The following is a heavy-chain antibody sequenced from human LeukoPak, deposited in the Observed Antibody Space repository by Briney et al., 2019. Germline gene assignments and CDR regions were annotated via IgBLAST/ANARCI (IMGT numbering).Heavy chain of an antibody. CDR1: GFTFSSDG. CDR3: ANLLEMSGY. CDR2: ISYDRSNK. V-gene: IGHV3-30*18. J-gene: IGHJ4*02. Sequence: PGRSLRLSCAASGFTFSSDGMHWVRQAPGKGLEWVAVISYDRSNKYYADSAKGRFTISRANSKNTLYLQMNSLRAEDTAVYYCANLLEMSGYWGQGTLVTVSS. D-gene: IGHD5-24*01.